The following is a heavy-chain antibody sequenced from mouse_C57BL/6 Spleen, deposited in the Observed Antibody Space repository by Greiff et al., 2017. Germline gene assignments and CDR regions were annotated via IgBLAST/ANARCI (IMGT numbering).Heavy chain of an antibody. J-gene: IGHJ4*01. CDR2: ISNGGGST. Sequence: EVKVVESGGGLVQPGGSLKLSCAASGFTFSDYYMYWVRQTPEKRLEWVAYISNGGGSTYYPDTVKGRFTIARDNAKNTLYLQMSRLKSEDTAMYYCARRPHYYGSTSYAMDYWGQGTSVTVSS. D-gene: IGHD1-1*01. CDR1: GFTFSDYY. V-gene: IGHV5-12*01. CDR3: ARRPHYYGSTSYAMDY.